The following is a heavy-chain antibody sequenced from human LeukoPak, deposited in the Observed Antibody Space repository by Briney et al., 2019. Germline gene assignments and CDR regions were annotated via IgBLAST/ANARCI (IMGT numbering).Heavy chain of an antibody. CDR3: ASGVVLLWFGELYYFDY. D-gene: IGHD3-10*01. CDR2: IYTSGST. V-gene: IGHV4-4*07. CDR1: GGSISSFY. Sequence: SETLSLTCTVSGGSISSFYWSWIRQPAGKGLEWIGRIYTSGSTNYNPSLKSRVTMSVDTSKNQFSLKLSSVTAADTAVYYCASGVVLLWFGELYYFDYWGQGTLVTVSS. J-gene: IGHJ4*02.